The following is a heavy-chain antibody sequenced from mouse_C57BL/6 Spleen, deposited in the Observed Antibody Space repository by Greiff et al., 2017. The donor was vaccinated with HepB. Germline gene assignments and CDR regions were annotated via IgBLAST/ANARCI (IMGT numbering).Heavy chain of an antibody. CDR3: ARGGYSNYGYFDV. J-gene: IGHJ1*03. Sequence: QVQLQQPGAELVKPGASVKLSCKASGYTFTSYWMQWVKQRPGQGLEWIGEIDPSDSYTNYNQKFKGKATLTVDTSSSTAYMQLSSLTSEDSAVYYCARGGYSNYGYFDVWGTGTTVTVSS. D-gene: IGHD2-5*01. CDR1: GYTFTSYW. V-gene: IGHV1-50*01. CDR2: IDPSDSYT.